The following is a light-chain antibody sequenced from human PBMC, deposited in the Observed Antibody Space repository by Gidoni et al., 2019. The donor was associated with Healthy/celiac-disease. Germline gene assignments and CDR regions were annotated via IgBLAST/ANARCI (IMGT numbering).Light chain of an antibody. Sequence: DIQMTQYPSSLSASVGDRVTITCQASQDSSNYLNWYQQKPGKAPKLLIYDASNLETGVPSRFSGSGSWTDFTFTISRLQPEDVATYYCQQYDNLLTFGGXTKVEIK. CDR3: QQYDNLLT. CDR2: DAS. CDR1: QDSSNY. J-gene: IGKJ4*01. V-gene: IGKV1-33*01.